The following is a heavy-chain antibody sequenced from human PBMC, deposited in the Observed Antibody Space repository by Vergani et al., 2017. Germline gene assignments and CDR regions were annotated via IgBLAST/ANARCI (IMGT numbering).Heavy chain of an antibody. D-gene: IGHD2-21*01. CDR2: IYDSADT. V-gene: IGHV4-59*01. CDR1: GDSMNTYY. Sequence: QVQLQESGPGLVKPSETLSLTCSVSGDSMNTYYWTWIRQPPGKGLEWIGYIYDSADTKYNPSLKSRVTMSLDTSKNQFSLNLYSVTAADTAVYYCARGALWWLRQIDSWGQGTLVTVSS. J-gene: IGHJ4*02. CDR3: ARGALWWLRQIDS.